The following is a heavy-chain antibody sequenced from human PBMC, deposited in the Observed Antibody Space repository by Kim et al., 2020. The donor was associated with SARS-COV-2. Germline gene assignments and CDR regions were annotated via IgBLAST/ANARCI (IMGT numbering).Heavy chain of an antibody. J-gene: IGHJ6*01. D-gene: IGHD1-1*01. Sequence: GGSLRLSCAASGFTFNINAMTWVRQAPGKGLEWVAAISGSGDDTCYADSVKGRFTISRDNSKNTLYLQMNSLRAEDTAIYYCAKDPSARTTGYYY. V-gene: IGHV3-23*01. CDR1: GFTFNINA. CDR2: ISGSGDDT. CDR3: AKDPSARTTGYYY.